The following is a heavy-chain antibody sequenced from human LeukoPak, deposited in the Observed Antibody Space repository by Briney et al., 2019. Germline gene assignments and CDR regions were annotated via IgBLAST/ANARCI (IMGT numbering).Heavy chain of an antibody. J-gene: IGHJ5*02. V-gene: IGHV4-59*01. CDR1: GGSISSYY. D-gene: IGHD3-10*01. CDR2: IYYSGST. CDR3: ARDRGRYYGSGSYSDWFDP. Sequence: SETLSLTCTVSGGSISSYYWCWIRQPPGKGLEWIGYIYYSGSTNYNPSLKSRVTISVDTSKNQFSLKLSSVTAADTAVYYCARDRGRYYGSGSYSDWFDPWGQGTLVTVSS.